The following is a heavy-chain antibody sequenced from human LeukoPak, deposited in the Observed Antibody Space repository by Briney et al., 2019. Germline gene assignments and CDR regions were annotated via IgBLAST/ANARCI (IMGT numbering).Heavy chain of an antibody. V-gene: IGHV4-61*02. CDR1: AGSISSGDYY. CDR2: IYSPGT. CDR3: ARGIGTSYDSSRDAFDM. D-gene: IGHD3-22*01. J-gene: IGHJ3*02. Sequence: SSQTLSLTCTVSAGSISSGDYYWSWIRQPAGKGLEWIGRIYSPGTNYNYNPSLKSRVTISIDPSKSQFSLKLTSVTAADTAVYYCARGIGTSYDSSRDAFDMWGQGAKVTVSS.